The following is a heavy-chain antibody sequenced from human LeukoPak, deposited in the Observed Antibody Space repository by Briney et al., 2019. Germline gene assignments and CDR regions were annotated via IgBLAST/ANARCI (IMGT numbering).Heavy chain of an antibody. D-gene: IGHD3-22*01. CDR2: ISGSGGST. V-gene: IGHV3-23*01. CDR1: GFTFSNAW. Sequence: GGSLRLSCAASGFTFSNAWMSWVRQAPGKGLEWVAGISGSGGSTNYADSVKGRFTIYRDNPKNTLYLQMNRLRAEDTAVYFCAKRGVVIRVILVGFHKEAYYFDSWGQGALVTVSS. J-gene: IGHJ4*02. CDR3: AKRGVVIRVILVGFHKEAYYFDS.